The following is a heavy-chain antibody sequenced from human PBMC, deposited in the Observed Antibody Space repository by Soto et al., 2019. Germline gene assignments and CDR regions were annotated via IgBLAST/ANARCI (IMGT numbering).Heavy chain of an antibody. D-gene: IGHD6-19*01. CDR1: GFTVSSNY. CDR3: ARAAVAAEGGYYFDY. Sequence: GGSLRLSCAASGFTVSSNYMSWVRQAPGKGLEWVSVIYSGGSTYYADSVKGRFTISRDNSKNTLYLQMNSLSAEDTAVYYCARAAVAAEGGYYFDYWGQGTLVTVSS. CDR2: IYSGGST. V-gene: IGHV3-66*01. J-gene: IGHJ4*02.